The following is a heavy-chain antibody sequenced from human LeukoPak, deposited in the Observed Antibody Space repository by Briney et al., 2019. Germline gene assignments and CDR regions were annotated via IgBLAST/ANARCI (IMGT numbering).Heavy chain of an antibody. J-gene: IGHJ4*02. D-gene: IGHD3-9*01. CDR3: TRGPGTVYYSNNFDH. CDR1: GYTFTDFY. V-gene: IGHV1-2*02. CDR2: INPNNGDT. Sequence: ASVKVSCKASGYTFTDFYMQWVRQAPGQGLEWMGWINPNNGDTKYAQNFLGRVTMTRDTSATTAYMELSRLRSDDTAVYYSTRGPGTVYYSNNFDHWGQGTLVTVSA.